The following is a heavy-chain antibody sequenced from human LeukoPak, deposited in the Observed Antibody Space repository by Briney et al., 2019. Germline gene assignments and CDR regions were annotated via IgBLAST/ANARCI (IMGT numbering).Heavy chain of an antibody. V-gene: IGHV1-69*05. CDR3: ARDRAGIAAAGYDY. J-gene: IGHJ4*02. CDR2: IIPIFGTA. CDR1: GGTFSSYA. Sequence: EASVKVSCKASGGTFSSYAISWVRQAPGQGLEWMGGIIPIFGTANYAQKFQGRVTITTDESTSTAYMELSSLRSEDTAVYYCARDRAGIAAAGYDYWGQGTLVTVSS. D-gene: IGHD6-13*01.